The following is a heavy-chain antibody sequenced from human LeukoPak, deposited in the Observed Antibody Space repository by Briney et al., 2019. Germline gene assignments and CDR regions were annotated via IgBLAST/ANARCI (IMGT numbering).Heavy chain of an antibody. D-gene: IGHD3-22*01. CDR1: GFTFSSHT. CDR2: ISGSGGST. V-gene: IGHV3-23*01. CDR3: AKSQLQYYYDSSGYYYFDY. J-gene: IGHJ4*02. Sequence: PGGSLRLSCAASGFTFSSHTMSWVRQAPGKGLEWVSAISGSGGSTYYADSVKGRFTISRDNSKNTLYLQMNSLRAEDTAVYYCAKSQLQYYYDSSGYYYFDYWGQGTLVTVSS.